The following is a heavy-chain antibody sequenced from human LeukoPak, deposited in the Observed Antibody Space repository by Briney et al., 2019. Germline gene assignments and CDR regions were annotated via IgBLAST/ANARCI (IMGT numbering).Heavy chain of an antibody. CDR3: ARQIVVVSPFDY. CDR1: GGSISSYY. J-gene: IGHJ4*02. Sequence: ASETLSLTCTVSGGSISSYYWSWIRQPPGKGLEWIGYIYYSGSTNYNPSLKSRVTISVDTSKNQFSLKLSSVTAADTAVYYCARQIVVVSPFDYWGQGTLVTASS. D-gene: IGHD3-22*01. CDR2: IYYSGST. V-gene: IGHV4-59*01.